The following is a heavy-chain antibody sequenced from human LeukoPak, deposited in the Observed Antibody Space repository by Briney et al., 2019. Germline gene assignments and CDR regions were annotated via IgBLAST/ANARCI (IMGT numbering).Heavy chain of an antibody. D-gene: IGHD6-19*01. V-gene: IGHV3-48*03. J-gene: IGHJ4*02. CDR2: ISSSGSPI. CDR3: ARDSPYTSGWYDGDFDY. Sequence: GGSLRLSCVTSGFTFSSYEMNWVRQAPGKGLEWVSYISSSGSPIYYADSVKGRFTISRDNAKNSLSLQMNSLRAEDTAVYYCARDSPYTSGWYDGDFDYWGQGTLVTVSS. CDR1: GFTFSSYE.